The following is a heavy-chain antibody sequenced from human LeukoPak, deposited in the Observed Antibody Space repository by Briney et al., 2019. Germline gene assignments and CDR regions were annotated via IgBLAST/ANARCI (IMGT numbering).Heavy chain of an antibody. CDR1: GGSISSYY. CDR2: IYYSGST. J-gene: IGHJ5*02. CDR3: ARHNSGGWRAVAGRVWFDP. V-gene: IGHV4-59*08. Sequence: SETLSLTCTVSGGSISSYYWSWIRQPPGKGLEWIGYIYYSGSTNYNPSLKSRVTISVDTSKNQFSLKLSSVTAADTAVYYCARHNSGGWRAVAGRVWFDPWGQGTLVTVPS. D-gene: IGHD6-19*01.